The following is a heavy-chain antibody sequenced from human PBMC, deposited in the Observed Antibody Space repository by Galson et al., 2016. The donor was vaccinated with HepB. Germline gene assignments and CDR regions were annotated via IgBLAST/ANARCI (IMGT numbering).Heavy chain of an antibody. D-gene: IGHD2-15*01. J-gene: IGHJ3*01. V-gene: IGHV1-46*01. CDR3: ARDGRSESDALDV. CDR1: GYILTRKF. Sequence: SVKVSCKASGYILTRKFIHWVRQAPGQGLEWLGIINPSDGSANYAQKFQGRVTMTRDTSTSTVYMELRSLRSEDTAVYFCARDGRSESDALDVWGQGTMVTVSS. CDR2: INPSDGSA.